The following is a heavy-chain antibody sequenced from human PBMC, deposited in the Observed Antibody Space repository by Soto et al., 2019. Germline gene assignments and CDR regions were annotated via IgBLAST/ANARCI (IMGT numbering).Heavy chain of an antibody. D-gene: IGHD3-3*01. Sequence: SETLSLTCSVSGASISRCYWSWVRQPPGKGLEWIGYIYYSGSTNYNPSLKSRVTISVDTSKSQFSLKMSSVTAADTAVYYCAKAILGDPFYFDYWGQGALVTVSS. V-gene: IGHV4-59*01. CDR2: IYYSGST. J-gene: IGHJ4*02. CDR1: GASISRCY. CDR3: AKAILGDPFYFDY.